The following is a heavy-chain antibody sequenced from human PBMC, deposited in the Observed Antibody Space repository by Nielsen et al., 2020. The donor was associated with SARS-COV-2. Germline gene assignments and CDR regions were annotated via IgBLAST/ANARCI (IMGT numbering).Heavy chain of an antibody. J-gene: IGHJ3*02. CDR2: IRSKANSYAT. CDR1: GFTFSGSA. D-gene: IGHD2-21*02. Sequence: GGSLRLSCAASGFTFSGSAMHWVRQASGKGLEWVGRIRSKANSYATAYAASVKGRFTISRDDSKNTAYLQMNSLKTEDTAVYYCTRLLCGDCYPLDAFDIWGQGTMVTVSS. V-gene: IGHV3-73*01. CDR3: TRLLCGDCYPLDAFDI.